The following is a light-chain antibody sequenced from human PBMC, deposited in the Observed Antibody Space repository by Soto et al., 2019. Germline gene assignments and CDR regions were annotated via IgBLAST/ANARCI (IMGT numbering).Light chain of an antibody. CDR2: GAS. V-gene: IGKV3-20*01. J-gene: IGKJ1*01. Sequence: EIVLTQSPGTLSLAPGERATLSCRASQGVSSSYLAWYQQKPGQAPRLLIYGASSRDTGIPDRFSGSGSGTDFTLTISSLQLEDFAVYYCQQYGSTLMTFGQGTKLDIK. CDR3: QQYGSTLMT. CDR1: QGVSSSY.